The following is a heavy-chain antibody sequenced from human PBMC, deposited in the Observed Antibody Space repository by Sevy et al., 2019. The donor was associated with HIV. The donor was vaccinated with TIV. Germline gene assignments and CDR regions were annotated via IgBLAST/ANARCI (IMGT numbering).Heavy chain of an antibody. Sequence: SETLSLTCVVSASSISSGYWWDWFRRPPGKGLEWIGAIHYSGNTQYTPSLKSRVTVSADTSKNQFSLRLTSMTAADTAVYYCASHDWGREDYWGQGTLVTVSS. V-gene: IGHV4-38-2*01. CDR3: ASHDWGREDY. CDR2: IHYSGNT. CDR1: ASSISSGYW. J-gene: IGHJ4*02. D-gene: IGHD7-27*01.